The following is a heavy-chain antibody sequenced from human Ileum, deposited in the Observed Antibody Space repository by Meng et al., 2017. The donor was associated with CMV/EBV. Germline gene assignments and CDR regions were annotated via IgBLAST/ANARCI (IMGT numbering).Heavy chain of an antibody. Sequence: FTCITVCMTWVRLARGKGLEGVGRIKSKSDCEATDFAAPVKRGIIVTTDDAKNTLDLQKNSMKSEDTAVYYCITVGTPTRLSEGMDVWGQGTLVTVSS. CDR3: ITVGTPTRLSEGMDV. CDR2: IKSKSDCEAT. CDR1: FTCITVC. J-gene: IGHJ6*02. D-gene: IGHD6-25*01. V-gene: IGHV3-15*01.